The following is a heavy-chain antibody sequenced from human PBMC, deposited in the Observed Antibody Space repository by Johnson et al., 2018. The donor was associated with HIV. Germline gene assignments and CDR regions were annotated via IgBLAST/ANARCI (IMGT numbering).Heavy chain of an antibody. J-gene: IGHJ3*02. D-gene: IGHD2-15*01. V-gene: IGHV3-53*01. CDR1: GFTVSTNY. CDR3: ARDCVVVVPGGWGAFDI. CDR2: IYSGGST. Sequence: VHLVESGGGLIQPGGSLRLSCAASGFTVSTNYMSWVRQAPGKGLDWVSVIYSGGSTYYADSVKGRFTISRDNSKNTLYLQMNSLRAEDTAVYYCARDCVVVVPGGWGAFDIWGQGTLVTVSS.